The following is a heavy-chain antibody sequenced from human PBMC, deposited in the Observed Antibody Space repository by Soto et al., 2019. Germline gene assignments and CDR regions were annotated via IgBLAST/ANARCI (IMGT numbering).Heavy chain of an antibody. CDR2: IWYDGSNK. CDR1: GFTFSSYG. J-gene: IGHJ1*01. V-gene: IGHV3-33*01. D-gene: IGHD3-22*01. CDR3: ARSYYYDSSGYYRSFFQH. Sequence: LRLSCAASGFTFSSYGMHWVRQAPGKGLECVAVIWYDGSNKYYADSVKGRFTISRDNSKNTLYLQMNSLRAEDTAVYYCARSYYYDSSGYYRSFFQHWGQGT.